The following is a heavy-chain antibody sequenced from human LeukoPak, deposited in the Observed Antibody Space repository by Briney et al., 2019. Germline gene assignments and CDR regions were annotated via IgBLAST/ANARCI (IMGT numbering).Heavy chain of an antibody. J-gene: IGHJ4*02. D-gene: IGHD1-26*01. V-gene: IGHV3-11*01. Sequence: GGSLRLSCAASGFTFSDYYMSWIRQAPGKGLEWISYIGITDTTTYYADSVKGRFTISRDNAKNSLYLQMNSLRVEDTAVYYCARGGGRSGGFRVWPDYWGQGALVTVSS. CDR3: ARGGGRSGGFRVWPDY. CDR2: IGITDTTT. CDR1: GFTFSDYY.